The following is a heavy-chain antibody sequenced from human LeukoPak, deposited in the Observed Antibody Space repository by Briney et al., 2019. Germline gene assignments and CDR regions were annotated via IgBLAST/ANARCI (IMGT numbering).Heavy chain of an antibody. CDR1: GFTFSSYA. D-gene: IGHD3-16*02. CDR2: INAGNGNT. V-gene: IGHV1-3*01. J-gene: IGHJ4*02. CDR3: ARVVSRGMITFGEVIGPSDY. Sequence: GGSLRLSCAASGFTFSSYAMHWVRQAPGQRLEWMGWINAGNGNTKYSQEFQGRVTITRDTSASTAYMELSSLRSEDTAVYYCARVVSRGMITFGEVIGPSDYWGQGTLVTVSS.